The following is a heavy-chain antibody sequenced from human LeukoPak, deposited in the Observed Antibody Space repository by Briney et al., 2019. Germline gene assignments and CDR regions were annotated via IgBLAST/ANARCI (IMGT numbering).Heavy chain of an antibody. CDR1: GFILRYFA. J-gene: IGHJ3*02. D-gene: IGHD5-24*01. V-gene: IGHV3-23*01. CDR2: MDGGGHNT. Sequence: GGSLRLSCAASGFILRYFAMSWVRQPPGKGLEWVSTMDGGGHNTYYADSAKGRFTISRDNSKNTLYLQMRGLRADDTAVYFCAKDQPADGYNSIWGQGTLVTVSS. CDR3: AKDQPADGYNSI.